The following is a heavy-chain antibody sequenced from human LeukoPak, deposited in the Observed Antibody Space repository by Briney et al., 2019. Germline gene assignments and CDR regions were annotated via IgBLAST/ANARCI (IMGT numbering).Heavy chain of an antibody. CDR1: GLTFSSYA. D-gene: IGHD6-6*01. CDR3: AKETSSSFDY. CDR2: ISNSGGST. J-gene: IGHJ4*02. Sequence: QPGGSLRLSCAASGLTFSSYAMNWVRQAPGKGLEWVSGISNSGGSTYYADSVKGRFTISRDNSKNTLYLQMNSLRAEDTAVYYCAKETSSSFDYWGQGTLVTVSS. V-gene: IGHV3-23*01.